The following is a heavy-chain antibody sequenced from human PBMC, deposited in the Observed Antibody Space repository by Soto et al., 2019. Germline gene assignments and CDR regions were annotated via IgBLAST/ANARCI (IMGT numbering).Heavy chain of an antibody. J-gene: IGHJ4*02. CDR1: GGSISSSSYY. Sequence: QLQLQESGPGLVKPSETLSLTCTVSGGSISSSSYYWGWIRQPPGKGLEWIGSIYYSGSTYYNPSLKSRVTISVDTSKNQFSLKLSSVTAADTAVYYCAGELGSYRKYFDYWGQGTLVTVSS. D-gene: IGHD1-26*01. V-gene: IGHV4-39*02. CDR3: AGELGSYRKYFDY. CDR2: IYYSGST.